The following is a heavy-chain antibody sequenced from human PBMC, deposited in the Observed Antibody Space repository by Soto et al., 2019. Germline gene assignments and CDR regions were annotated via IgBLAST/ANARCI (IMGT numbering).Heavy chain of an antibody. CDR3: TTHPTITIFGVVIIRNWFDP. CDR2: IKSKTDGGTT. J-gene: IGHJ5*02. CDR1: GFTFSSYA. V-gene: IGHV3-15*01. D-gene: IGHD3-3*01. Sequence: PGGSLRLSCAASGFTFSSYAMSWVRQAPGKGLEWVGRIKSKTDGGTTDNAAPVKGRLTISRDDSKNALDLQMNSLKTEGTAVYYCTTHPTITIFGVVIIRNWFDPWGQGTLVTVSS.